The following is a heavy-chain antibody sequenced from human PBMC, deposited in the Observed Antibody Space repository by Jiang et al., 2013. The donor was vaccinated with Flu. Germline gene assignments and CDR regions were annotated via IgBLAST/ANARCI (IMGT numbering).Heavy chain of an antibody. CDR1: GYTFTSYD. CDR3: ARVEVRGLIIDFYYGMDV. V-gene: IGHV1-8*01. CDR2: MNPNSGNT. J-gene: IGHJ6*02. D-gene: IGHD3-10*01. Sequence: GAEVKKPGASVKVSCKASGYTFTSYDINWVRQATGQGLEWMGWMNPNSGNTGYAQKLQGRVTMTTDTSTSTAYMELRSLTSDDTAVYYCARVEVRGLIIDFYYGMDVWGQGTTVTVSS.